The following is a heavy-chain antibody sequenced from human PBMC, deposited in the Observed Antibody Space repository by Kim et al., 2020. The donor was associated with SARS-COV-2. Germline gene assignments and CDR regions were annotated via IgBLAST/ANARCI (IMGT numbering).Heavy chain of an antibody. Sequence: LSLTCAASGFTFSNYWMSWVRQAPGKGLEWVANINQDGSQKNYVDSVKGRFTISRDNAKNSLYLQMNSLRVEDTAVYYCGRDMDVWGQGTTVTVSS. V-gene: IGHV3-7*01. CDR3: GRDMDV. CDR2: INQDGSQK. J-gene: IGHJ6*02. CDR1: GFTFSNYW.